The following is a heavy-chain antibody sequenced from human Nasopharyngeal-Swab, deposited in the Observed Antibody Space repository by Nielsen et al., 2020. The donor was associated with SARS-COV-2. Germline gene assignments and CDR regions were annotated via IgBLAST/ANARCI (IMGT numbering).Heavy chain of an antibody. CDR1: GFTFDDYA. D-gene: IGHD5-24*01. J-gene: IGHJ4*02. CDR3: AKDIRRVRWLQLFDY. V-gene: IGHV3-9*01. Sequence: GGSLRLSCAASGFTFDDYAMHWVRQAPGKGLEWVSGISWNSGSIGYADSVKGRFTISRDNAKNSLYLQINSLRAEDTALYYCAKDIRRVRWLQLFDYWGQGTLVTVSS. CDR2: ISWNSGSI.